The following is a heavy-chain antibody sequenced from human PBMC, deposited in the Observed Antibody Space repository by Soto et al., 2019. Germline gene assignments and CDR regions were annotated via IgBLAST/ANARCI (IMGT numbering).Heavy chain of an antibody. D-gene: IGHD6-19*01. CDR3: ARDLEQWLDPWTCFDY. J-gene: IGHJ4*02. V-gene: IGHV3-11*01. Sequence: GGSLRLSCAASGFTFSDYYMSWIRQAPGKGLEWVSYISSSGSTIYYADSVKGRFTISRDNAKNSLYLQMNSLRAEDTAVYYCARDLEQWLDPWTCFDYWGQGNLVTVSS. CDR1: GFTFSDYY. CDR2: ISSSGSTI.